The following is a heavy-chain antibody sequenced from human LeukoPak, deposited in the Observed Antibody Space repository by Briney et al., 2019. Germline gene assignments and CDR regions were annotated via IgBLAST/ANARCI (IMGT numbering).Heavy chain of an antibody. CDR1: GYTFTIYY. D-gene: IGHD1-26*01. J-gene: IGHJ4*02. CDR2: INPSGGST. Sequence: ASVTVSFKASGYTFTIYYMHWVRQAPGQGLEWMGIINPSGGSTSYAQKFQGRVTMTRDTSTSTVYMELSSLRSEDTAVYYCATGGNIVGARRGPDYWGQGTLVTVSS. V-gene: IGHV1-46*01. CDR3: ATGGNIVGARRGPDY.